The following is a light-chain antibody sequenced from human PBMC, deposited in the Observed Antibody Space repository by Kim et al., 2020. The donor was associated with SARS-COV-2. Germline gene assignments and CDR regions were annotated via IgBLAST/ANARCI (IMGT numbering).Light chain of an antibody. J-gene: IGLJ2*01. CDR1: TGAVTGGSF. Sequence: GWQVTRPYDSRTGAVTGGSFPNWFHQKAGKAPSELSYHVDTKNPGTPARFSGSLLGGKAALTLSGAQHEDEAEYYCLLYFGGTQGVFGGGTQLTV. CDR3: LLYFGGTQGV. V-gene: IGLV7-43*01. CDR2: HVD.